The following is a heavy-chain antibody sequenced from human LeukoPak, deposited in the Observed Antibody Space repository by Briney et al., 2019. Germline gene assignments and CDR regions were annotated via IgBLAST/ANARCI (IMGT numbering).Heavy chain of an antibody. CDR1: GFTFSSYW. CDR3: ARGEYYYDGGY. J-gene: IGHJ4*02. CDR2: IKQDGSEK. V-gene: IGHV3-7*04. D-gene: IGHD3-22*01. Sequence: PGGSLRLSCAASGFTFSSYWMSWVRQAPGKRLEWVANIKQDGSEKYYVDSVKGRFTISRDNAKNSLFLQMNSLRAEETAAYYCARGEYYYDGGYWGQGTLVTVSS.